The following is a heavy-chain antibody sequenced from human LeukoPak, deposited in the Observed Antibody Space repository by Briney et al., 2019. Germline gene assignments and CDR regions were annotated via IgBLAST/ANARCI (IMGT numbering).Heavy chain of an antibody. V-gene: IGHV3-30-3*01. CDR1: GFTFNNYA. J-gene: IGHJ4*02. CDR3: AKDSQSHAWSQFDY. Sequence: GGSLRLSCAAAGFTFNNYAMSWVRQAPGKGLEWVAVISYDGSNKYYADSVKGRFTISRDNSKNTLYLQMNSLRAEDTAVYYCAKDSQSHAWSQFDYWGQGALVTVSS. D-gene: IGHD2-15*01. CDR2: ISYDGSNK.